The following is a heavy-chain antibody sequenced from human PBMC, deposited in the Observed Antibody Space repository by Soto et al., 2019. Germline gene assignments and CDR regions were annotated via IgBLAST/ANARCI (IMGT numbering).Heavy chain of an antibody. D-gene: IGHD2-15*01. CDR2: IVYSGST. Sequence: QVQLQESGPGLVRPSETLSLTCTVSGDSISGSYYYWGWIRQPPGKGLEWIASIVYSGSTYYNPSLKSRVTISVDTSKNQFSLDLTSVTAADMSVYYCARHDETPTHRGWRWFDPWGRGTLVTVSS. CDR3: ARHDETPTHRGWRWFDP. V-gene: IGHV4-39*01. CDR1: GDSISGSYYY. J-gene: IGHJ5*02.